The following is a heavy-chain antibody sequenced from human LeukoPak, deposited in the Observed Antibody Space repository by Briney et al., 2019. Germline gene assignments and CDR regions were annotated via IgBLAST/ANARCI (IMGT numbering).Heavy chain of an antibody. D-gene: IGHD3-10*01. CDR3: ARDGFLWFGELLQLDY. CDR2: ISWNSGSI. V-gene: IGHV3-9*01. Sequence: GGSLRLSCAASGFTFDDYAMHWVRQAPGKGLEWASGISWNSGSIGYADSVKGRFTISRDNAKNSLYLQMNSLRAEDTAVYYCARDGFLWFGELLQLDYWGQGTLVTVSS. CDR1: GFTFDDYA. J-gene: IGHJ4*02.